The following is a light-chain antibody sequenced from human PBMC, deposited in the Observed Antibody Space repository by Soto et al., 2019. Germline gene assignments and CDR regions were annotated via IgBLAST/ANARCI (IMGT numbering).Light chain of an antibody. CDR3: QEYNSSPWT. CDR1: QSISSW. J-gene: IGKJ1*01. CDR2: KAS. Sequence: IQMSQSPSTLSTSVGDRVTITCRASQSISSWLAWYQQKPGKAPKLLIYKASSLESGVPSRFSGSGSGTEFTLTISSLQPDDFATYYCQEYNSSPWTFCQGTNVDI. V-gene: IGKV1-5*03.